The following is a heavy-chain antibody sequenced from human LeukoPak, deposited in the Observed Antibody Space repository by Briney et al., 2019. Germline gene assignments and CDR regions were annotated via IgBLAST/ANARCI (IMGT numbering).Heavy chain of an antibody. D-gene: IGHD2-15*01. CDR3: AKRGYCRGGTCFSHDAFDI. CDR2: ISYDGGNI. V-gene: IGHV3-30*18. Sequence: GGSLRLSCAASGFIFSSYGMHWVRQAPGKGLEWVAVISYDGGNISYTDSVEGRFTISRDNSKNTLYLQMNSLRAEDTAVYYCAKRGYCRGGTCFSHDAFDIWGQGTMVTVSS. J-gene: IGHJ3*02. CDR1: GFIFSSYG.